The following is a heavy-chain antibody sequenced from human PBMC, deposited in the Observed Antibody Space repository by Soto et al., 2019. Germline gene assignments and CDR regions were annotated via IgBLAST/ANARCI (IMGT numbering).Heavy chain of an antibody. D-gene: IGHD2-15*01. V-gene: IGHV4-34*01. CDR3: ARERGRYCSGESCYPFGP. J-gene: IGHJ5*02. CDR1: GGAFRGYY. CDR2: INDSGST. Sequence: SETLSLTCAVYGGAFRGYYWSWIRQPPGKGLEWLGEINDSGSTNYNPSLKSRITISLDTSKKGISLRLSSVTAADTAVYYCARERGRYCSGESCYPFGPWGQGALVTVSS.